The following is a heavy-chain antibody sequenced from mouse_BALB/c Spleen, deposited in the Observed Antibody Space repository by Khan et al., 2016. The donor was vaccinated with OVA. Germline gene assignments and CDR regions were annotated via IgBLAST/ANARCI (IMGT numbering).Heavy chain of an antibody. CDR3: ARQPYYQYNIRDY. V-gene: IGHV2-6-1*01. Sequence: QVQLKESGPGLVAPSQSLSITCTISGFSLTNYGVHWVRQTPGKGLEWLVVIWSDGSSTYNSALKSRLPISKDNYESQVFLKMNSHQTDDTAMDFCARQPYYQYNIRDYWGQGTSVTVSS. J-gene: IGHJ4*01. D-gene: IGHD2-10*01. CDR2: IWSDGSS. CDR1: GFSLTNYG.